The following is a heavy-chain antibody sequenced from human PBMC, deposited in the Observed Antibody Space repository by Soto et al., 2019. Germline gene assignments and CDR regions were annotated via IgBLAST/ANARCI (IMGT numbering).Heavy chain of an antibody. CDR3: ARGHIVSSNFYFMEV. Sequence: PSETLSLTCTVSGGSISSGSYYWSWIRQPPGKGLEWIGYIYYSGSTTYNPSLKSRVSISVDTSRKQVSLQLTSVTAADSATYYCARGHIVSSNFYFMEVWGKGTTVTVSS. J-gene: IGHJ6*03. CDR1: GGSISSGSYY. CDR2: IYYSGST. V-gene: IGHV4-61*01. D-gene: IGHD3-16*02.